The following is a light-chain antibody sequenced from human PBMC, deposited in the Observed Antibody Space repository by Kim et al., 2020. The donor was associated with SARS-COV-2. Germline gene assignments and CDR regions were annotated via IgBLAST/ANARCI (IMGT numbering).Light chain of an antibody. V-gene: IGKV1-5*01. CDR2: DAS. Sequence: DIQMTQSPSTLSASVGDRVTITCRASQSVSSWLAWYQQKSGKAPKLLIYDASSLESGVPSRFSGSGSGTEFTLTISSLQPDDFATYYCQQYDHNAGSTFGQGTKVDIK. CDR3: QQYDHNAGST. CDR1: QSVSSW. J-gene: IGKJ1*01.